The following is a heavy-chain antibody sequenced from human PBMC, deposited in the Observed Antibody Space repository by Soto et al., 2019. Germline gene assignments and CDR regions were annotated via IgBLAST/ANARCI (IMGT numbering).Heavy chain of an antibody. CDR2: IFYSGST. CDR3: ARVSTVTKLDY. D-gene: IGHD4-17*01. Sequence: SETLSLTCTVSGGSISSGGYYWSWIRQHPGKGLEWIGYIFYSGSTYYNPSLKSRVTISVDTSKNQFSLKLRSVTAADTAVYYCARVSTVTKLDYWGHGTLVTVSS. V-gene: IGHV4-31*03. J-gene: IGHJ4*01. CDR1: GGSISSGGYY.